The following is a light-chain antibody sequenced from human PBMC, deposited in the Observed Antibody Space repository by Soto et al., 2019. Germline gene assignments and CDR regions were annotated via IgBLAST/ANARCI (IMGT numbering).Light chain of an antibody. V-gene: IGKV3D-15*01. CDR2: GAS. CDR1: QSVSSN. CDR3: QQYNNWPPLT. J-gene: IGKJ4*01. Sequence: EIVMSQSPATVSVSAGERVTLSCRASQSVSSNLAWYQQKPGQAPRLLIYGASTRATGIPARFSGSGSGTDFTLTISSLQSEDFAVYYCQQYNNWPPLTFGGGTKVEIK.